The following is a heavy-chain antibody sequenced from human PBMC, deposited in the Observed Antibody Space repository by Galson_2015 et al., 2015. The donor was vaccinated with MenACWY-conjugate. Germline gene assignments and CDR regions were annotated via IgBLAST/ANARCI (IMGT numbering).Heavy chain of an antibody. Sequence: SLRLSCAASGFTFSSHPMSWVRQAPGKGPEWVSSISARGDATDYADSVRGRFTISRDNSKSTLYLQINSLRAEDTALYYCARRPTTWITRYFDLWGRGTLVTVSS. J-gene: IGHJ2*01. V-gene: IGHV3-23*01. D-gene: IGHD4-17*01. CDR1: GFTFSSHP. CDR2: ISARGDAT. CDR3: ARRPTTWITRYFDL.